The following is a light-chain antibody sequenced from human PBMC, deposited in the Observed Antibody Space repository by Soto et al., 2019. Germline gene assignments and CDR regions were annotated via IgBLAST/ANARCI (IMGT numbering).Light chain of an antibody. J-gene: IGKJ1*01. Sequence: EIVRAQSPATLSVSPGERATLPCTASQSVNNNVAWYQQKPGQAPRLLIYGASTRATGIPARFSGSGSGTEFTLTISSLQSEDFAVYYWQQYNNWSTFGQGTKVDIK. CDR3: QQYNNWST. V-gene: IGKV3-15*01. CDR2: GAS. CDR1: QSVNNN.